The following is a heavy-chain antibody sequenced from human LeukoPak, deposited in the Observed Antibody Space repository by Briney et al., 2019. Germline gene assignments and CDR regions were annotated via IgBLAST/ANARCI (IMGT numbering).Heavy chain of an antibody. J-gene: IGHJ6*02. D-gene: IGHD3-9*01. Sequence: NPSETLSLTCTVSGGSISSGGYYWSWIRQHPGKGLEWIGYIYYSGSTYYNPSLKSRVTISVDTSKNQFSLKLSSVTAADTAVYYCARAKQQTQSILTAHYYGMDVWGQGTTVTVSS. V-gene: IGHV4-31*03. CDR2: IYYSGST. CDR3: ARAKQQTQSILTAHYYGMDV. CDR1: GGSISSGGYY.